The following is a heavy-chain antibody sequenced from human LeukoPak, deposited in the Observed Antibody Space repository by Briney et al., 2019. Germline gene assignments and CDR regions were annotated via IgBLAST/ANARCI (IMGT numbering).Heavy chain of an antibody. D-gene: IGHD3-22*01. V-gene: IGHV4-31*03. CDR2: IYYSGST. Sequence: PSQTLSLTCTVSGGSISSGGYYWSWIRQHPGKGLEWIGYIYYSGSTYYNPSLKSRVTISVDTSKNQFSLKLSSVTAADTAVYYCARGNYDSSGYYQQMDVWGKGTTVTVSS. CDR3: ARGNYDSSGYYQQMDV. J-gene: IGHJ6*04. CDR1: GGSISSGGYY.